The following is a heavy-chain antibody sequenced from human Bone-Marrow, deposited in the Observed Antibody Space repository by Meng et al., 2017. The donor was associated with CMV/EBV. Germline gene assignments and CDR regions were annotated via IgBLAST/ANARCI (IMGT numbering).Heavy chain of an antibody. CDR3: ARDLVYMKVVPAAISYFDY. CDR2: INPNSGGT. CDR1: GYTFTGYY. J-gene: IGHJ4*02. D-gene: IGHD2-2*01. Sequence: ASVKVSCKASGYTFTGYYMHWVRQAPGQGLEWMGWINPNSGGTNYAQKFQGRVTMTRDTSISAAYMELSRLRSDDTAVYYCARDLVYMKVVPAAISYFDYWGQGTLGTVSS. V-gene: IGHV1-2*02.